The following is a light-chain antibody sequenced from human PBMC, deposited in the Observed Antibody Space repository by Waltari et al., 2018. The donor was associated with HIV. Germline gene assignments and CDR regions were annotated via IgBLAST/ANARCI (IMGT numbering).Light chain of an antibody. V-gene: IGKV3-20*01. CDR3: QQYGISPPDT. J-gene: IGKJ2*01. Sequence: EIVLPPSSCTLSFSPGETATHSCRASQSVRSSYLAWYQQKPGQAPRLLIYGASSRATGIPDRFSGSGSGTDFTLTISRLEPEDFAVYYCQQYGISPPDTFGQGTKLEIK. CDR1: QSVRSSY. CDR2: GAS.